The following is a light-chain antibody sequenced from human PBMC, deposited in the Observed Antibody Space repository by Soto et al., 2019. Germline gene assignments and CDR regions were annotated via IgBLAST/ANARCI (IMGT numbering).Light chain of an antibody. CDR3: CSYTGSSTLVV. V-gene: IGLV2-14*01. J-gene: IGLJ2*01. Sequence: QSVLTQPASVSGSPGQSVTISCTGTSSDVGGYNYVSWYQQHPGKAPKLIIYEVSNRPSGVPNRFSGSKSGNTASLTISGLQADDEADYYCCSYTGSSTLVVFGGGTKLTVL. CDR1: SSDVGGYNY. CDR2: EVS.